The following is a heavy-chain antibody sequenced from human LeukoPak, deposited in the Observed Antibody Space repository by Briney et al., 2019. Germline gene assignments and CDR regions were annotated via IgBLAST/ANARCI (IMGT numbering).Heavy chain of an antibody. D-gene: IGHD3-10*01. J-gene: IGHJ6*03. CDR3: AKVMKGSERLTMVRGVIIKTAGLFYMDV. V-gene: IGHV3-23*01. Sequence: GGSLRLSCAAYGFTLSSYAMSWVRQAPGKGLEWVSSISASGGSTNYADSVKGRFTISRGNSKSTVYLQMNSLRAEDTDVYYCAKVMKGSERLTMVRGVIIKTAGLFYMDVWGKGTTVTVSS. CDR1: GFTLSSYA. CDR2: ISASGGST.